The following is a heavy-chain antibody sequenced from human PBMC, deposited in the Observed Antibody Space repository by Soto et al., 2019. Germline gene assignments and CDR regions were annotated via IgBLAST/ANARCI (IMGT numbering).Heavy chain of an antibody. V-gene: IGHV5-10-1*01. CDR2: IDPGDSYN. Sequence: GESLKISCRGSGYRFSSYWITWVRQMPGKGLEWVGKIDPGDSYNSYNPSFQGHVTISVDRSINTAYLEWNSLKASDTAIYYCARQDSSNWYGRGADYWGQGTVVTVSS. D-gene: IGHD6-13*01. CDR1: GYRFSSYW. J-gene: IGHJ4*02. CDR3: ARQDSSNWYGRGADY.